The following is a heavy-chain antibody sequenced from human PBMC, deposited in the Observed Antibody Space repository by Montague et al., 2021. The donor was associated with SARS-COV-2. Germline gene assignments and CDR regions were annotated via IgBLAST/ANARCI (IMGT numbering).Heavy chain of an antibody. J-gene: IGHJ6*02. Sequence: SETLSLTCTVSGGSISSSNYYWGWIRQPPGKGLEWIGSIYYSGSTYCXPSLKSRVTISVDTSKNQFSLKLSSVTAADTAVYYCARDTRITMRVVVKGYGMDVWGQGTMVTVSS. CDR3: ARDTRITMRVVVKGYGMDV. D-gene: IGHD3-22*01. CDR1: GGSISSSNYY. V-gene: IGHV4-39*07. CDR2: IYYSGST.